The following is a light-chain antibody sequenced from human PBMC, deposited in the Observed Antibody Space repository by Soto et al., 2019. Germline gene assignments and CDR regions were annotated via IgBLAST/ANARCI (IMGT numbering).Light chain of an antibody. Sequence: DIQMTQSPSTLSASVGDRVTITCRASQSISSWLAWYQQKPGKAPKLLIYDASSLESGVPSRFSGSGSGTEFTLTVRSLEPDDFGSYYCQQYNSYSPLTCGGGTKVDSK. CDR2: DAS. CDR1: QSISSW. V-gene: IGKV1-5*01. J-gene: IGKJ4*01. CDR3: QQYNSYSPLT.